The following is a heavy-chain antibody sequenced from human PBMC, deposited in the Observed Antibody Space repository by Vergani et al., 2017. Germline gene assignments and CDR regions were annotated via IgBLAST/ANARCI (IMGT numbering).Heavy chain of an antibody. CDR2: ISSSSSTI. CDR1: GFTFSSYS. D-gene: IGHD3-22*01. J-gene: IGHJ3*02. V-gene: IGHV3-48*01. CDR3: ARDQSAYYYDSSGYYSDAFDI. Sequence: EVQLVESGGGLVQPGGSLRLSCAASGFTFSSYSMNWVRQAPGKGLEWVSYISSSSSTIYYADSVKGRFTISRDNAKNSLYLQMNSLRAEDTAVYYCARDQSAYYYDSSGYYSDAFDIWGQGTMVTVSS.